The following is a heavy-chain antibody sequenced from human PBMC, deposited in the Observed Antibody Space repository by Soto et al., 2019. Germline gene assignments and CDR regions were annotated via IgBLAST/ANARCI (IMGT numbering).Heavy chain of an antibody. CDR3: TRVGYGYRAYYYGMDV. Sequence: GGSLRLSCTASGFTFGDYAMSWVRQAPGKGLEWVGFIRSKAYGGTTEYAASVKGRFTISRDDSKSIAYLQMNSLKTEETAVYYCTRVGYGYRAYYYGMDVWGEGTTVTVAS. CDR1: GFTFGDYA. D-gene: IGHD5-18*01. V-gene: IGHV3-49*04. CDR2: IRSKAYGGTT. J-gene: IGHJ6*04.